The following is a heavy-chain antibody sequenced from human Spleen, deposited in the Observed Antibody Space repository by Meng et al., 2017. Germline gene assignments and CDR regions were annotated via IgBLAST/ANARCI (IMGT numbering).Heavy chain of an antibody. CDR3: AREAYSTSLSSATGFDY. Sequence: QVQLRQWGAGLLKPSETLSLTCAVVGGSFSGFYWNWFRQPPGKGLEWIAEINHSGSTNINPSLKSRVTILADTSKNQFSLKVRSVTAADTAVYYCAREAYSTSLSSATGFDYWGQGTLVTVSS. CDR2: INHSGST. J-gene: IGHJ4*02. V-gene: IGHV4-34*01. CDR1: GGSFSGFY. D-gene: IGHD6-13*01.